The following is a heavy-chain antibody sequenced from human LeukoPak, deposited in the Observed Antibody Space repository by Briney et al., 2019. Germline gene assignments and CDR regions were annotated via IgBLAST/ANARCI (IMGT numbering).Heavy chain of an antibody. D-gene: IGHD2-15*01. CDR3: ARDGGYCSGGNCFDAFDI. CDR2: IYYSGST. CDR1: GGSINSGGYY. Sequence: SETLSLTCTVSGGSINSGGYYWSWIRQHPGKGLEWIGYIYYSGSTYYNPSLKSRVTISIDTSKNQFSLKLSSVTAADTAVYYCARDGGYCSGGNCFDAFDIWGQGTMVTVSS. V-gene: IGHV4-31*03. J-gene: IGHJ3*02.